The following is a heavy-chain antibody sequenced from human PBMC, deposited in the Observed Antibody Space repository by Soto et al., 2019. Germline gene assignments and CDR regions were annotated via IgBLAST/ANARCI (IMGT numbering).Heavy chain of an antibody. CDR2: INAGNGNT. CDR3: ASSYSNYALIDYYYYGMDV. J-gene: IGHJ6*02. Sequence: GASVKVSCKASGYTFTSYAMHWVRQDQGQRLEWMGWINAGNGNTKYSQKFQGRVTITRDTSASTAYMELSSLRSEDTAVYYCASSYSNYALIDYYYYGMDVWGQGTTVTVSS. D-gene: IGHD4-4*01. V-gene: IGHV1-3*01. CDR1: GYTFTSYA.